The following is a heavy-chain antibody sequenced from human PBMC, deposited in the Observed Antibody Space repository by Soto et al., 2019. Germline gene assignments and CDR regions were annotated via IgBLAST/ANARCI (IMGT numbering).Heavy chain of an antibody. V-gene: IGHV4-30-4*01. Sequence: SETLSLTYNVSGGSISSGDYYWSWIRQPPGKGLEWIGYIYYSGSTYYNPSLKSGVTISVDTSKNQFSLKLSSVTAADTAVYYCAREGMPIAAAGIGHSWFDPWAQGTLVTVSS. CDR1: GGSISSGDYY. CDR2: IYYSGST. CDR3: AREGMPIAAAGIGHSWFDP. J-gene: IGHJ5*02. D-gene: IGHD6-13*01.